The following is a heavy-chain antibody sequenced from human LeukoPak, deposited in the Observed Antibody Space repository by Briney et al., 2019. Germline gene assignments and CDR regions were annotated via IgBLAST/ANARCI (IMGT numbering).Heavy chain of an antibody. V-gene: IGHV3-30-3*01. D-gene: IGHD3-3*01. CDR3: ARVRRYDFWSPFDP. CDR2: ISYDASNK. CDR1: GFTFSSYA. Sequence: GTSLRLSCAASGFTFSSYAMHGVRQAPGKGLEWVAVISYDASNKYYADSVKGRFTISRDNSKNTLYLQMNSLSAEDTAVYYCARVRRYDFWSPFDPWGQGTLVTVSS. J-gene: IGHJ5*02.